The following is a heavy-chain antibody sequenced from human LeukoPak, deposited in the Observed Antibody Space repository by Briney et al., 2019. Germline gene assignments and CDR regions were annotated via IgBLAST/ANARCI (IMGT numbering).Heavy chain of an antibody. D-gene: IGHD3-10*01. CDR3: ARDLYYYGSGSYYPPGY. V-gene: IGHV3-30*01. J-gene: IGHJ4*02. CDR2: ISYDGSSK. Sequence: GGSLRLSCAASGFTFSSYAMHWVRQAPGKGLEWVAVISYDGSSKYYADSVKGRFTISRDNSKNTLYLQMNSLRAEDTAVYYCARDLYYYGSGSYYPPGYWGQGTLVTVSS. CDR1: GFTFSSYA.